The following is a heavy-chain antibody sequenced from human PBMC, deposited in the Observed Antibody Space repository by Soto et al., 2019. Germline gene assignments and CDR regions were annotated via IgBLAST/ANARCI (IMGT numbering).Heavy chain of an antibody. V-gene: IGHV1-46*01. CDR2: INPSGGST. J-gene: IGHJ4*02. CDR3: ARDTVITYSPYFFDY. CDR1: GYTFTSYY. D-gene: IGHD3-22*01. Sequence: ASVKVSCKASGYTFTSYYMHWVRQAPGQGLEWMGIINPSGGSTSYAQKSQGRVTMTRDTSTSTVYMELSSLRSEDTAVYYCARDTVITYSPYFFDYWGQGTLVTVSS.